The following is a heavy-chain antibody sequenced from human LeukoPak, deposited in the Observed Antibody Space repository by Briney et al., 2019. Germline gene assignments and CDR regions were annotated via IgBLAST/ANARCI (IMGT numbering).Heavy chain of an antibody. D-gene: IGHD6-6*01. J-gene: IGHJ4*02. Sequence: GGSLRLSCAASGFTFSSYEMNWVRQAPGKGLEWVSYISSSGSNIYYADSVKGRVTISRDNAKNSLSLQMNSRRAEDTAVYYCARLYSSSSGRALDYWGQGTLVTVSS. CDR1: GFTFSSYE. V-gene: IGHV3-48*03. CDR3: ARLYSSSSGRALDY. CDR2: ISSSGSNI.